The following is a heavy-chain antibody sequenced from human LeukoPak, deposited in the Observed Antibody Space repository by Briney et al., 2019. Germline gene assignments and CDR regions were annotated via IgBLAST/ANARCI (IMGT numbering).Heavy chain of an antibody. V-gene: IGHV3-23*01. D-gene: IGHD5-12*01. CDR3: ASTYKDSGYDLSYYYYYYMDV. CDR2: ISGSTRST. CDR1: GFTFSTYA. J-gene: IGHJ6*03. Sequence: GGSLRLSCAASGFTFSTYAMSWVRQAPGKGLEWVSVISGSTRSTYYADSVKGRFTISRDNSKNTLYLQMNSLRAEDTAVYYCASTYKDSGYDLSYYYYYYMDVWGKGTTVSVSS.